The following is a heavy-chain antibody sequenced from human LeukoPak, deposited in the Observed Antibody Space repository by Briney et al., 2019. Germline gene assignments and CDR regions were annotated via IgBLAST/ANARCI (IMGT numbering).Heavy chain of an antibody. Sequence: GGPVRLSCAASGFTFSRNAMSGVREAPGKGVEWVSSISGSVSDTYYADSVRGRFTIYRDNSKNTLYLQMNSLRAEDTAVYYCAKGVYGGNSIRGHYYYYYMDVWGKGTTVTVSS. CDR3: AKGVYGGNSIRGHYYYYYMDV. V-gene: IGHV3-23*01. CDR2: ISGSVSDT. CDR1: GFTFSRNA. J-gene: IGHJ6*03. D-gene: IGHD4-23*01.